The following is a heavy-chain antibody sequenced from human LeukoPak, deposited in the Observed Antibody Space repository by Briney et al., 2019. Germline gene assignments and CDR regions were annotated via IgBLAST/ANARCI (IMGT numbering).Heavy chain of an antibody. D-gene: IGHD3-3*01. CDR3: ARGSYEDFWSGYYPYYYYGMDV. J-gene: IGHJ6*02. CDR1: GGTFSSYA. CDR2: IIPILGIA. Sequence: SVKVSCNASGGTFSSYAISWVRQAPGQGLEWMGRIIPILGIANYAQKFQGRVTITADKSTSTAYMELSSLRSEDTAVYYCARGSYEDFWSGYYPYYYYGMDVWGQGTTVTVSS. V-gene: IGHV1-69*04.